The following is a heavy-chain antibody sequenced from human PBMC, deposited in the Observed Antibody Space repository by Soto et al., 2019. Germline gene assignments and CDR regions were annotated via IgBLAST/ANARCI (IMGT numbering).Heavy chain of an antibody. CDR3: ARSLRIAAANY. J-gene: IGHJ4*02. CDR1: GGSFSGYY. Sequence: QVQLQQWGAGLLKPSETLSLTCAVYGGSFSGYYWSWIRQPPGKGLEWIGEINHSGSTNYNPSLKSRVPISVDTSKNQFSLKLSSVTAADTAVYYCARSLRIAAANYWGQGTLVTVSS. D-gene: IGHD6-13*01. V-gene: IGHV4-34*01. CDR2: INHSGST.